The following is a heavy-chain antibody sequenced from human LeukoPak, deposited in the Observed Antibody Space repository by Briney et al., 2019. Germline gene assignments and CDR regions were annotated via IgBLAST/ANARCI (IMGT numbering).Heavy chain of an antibody. Sequence: GGSLRLSCAASGFSFSNHGIHWVRQAPGKGLEWVSLIWYDGSNKYYADSVKGRFTISRDNSKNTLYLQMNSLRAEDTAVYYCAKGYSSSSRKPPFDYWGQGTLVTVSS. D-gene: IGHD6-6*01. J-gene: IGHJ4*02. V-gene: IGHV3-30*02. CDR2: IWYDGSNK. CDR3: AKGYSSSSRKPPFDY. CDR1: GFSFSNHG.